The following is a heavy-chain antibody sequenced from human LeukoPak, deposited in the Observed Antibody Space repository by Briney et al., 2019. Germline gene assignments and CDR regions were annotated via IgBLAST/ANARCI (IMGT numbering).Heavy chain of an antibody. J-gene: IGHJ3*02. Sequence: SETLSLTCTVSGDSINSRSYYWGWIRQPPGKGLEWIGSIHYSGSTYYNPFLKSRVTISVDMSKNKFSLKLGFVTAADTAVYYCARPLLDAFDIWGQGTMVTVSS. CDR1: GDSINSRSYY. D-gene: IGHD1-26*01. V-gene: IGHV4-39*07. CDR3: ARPLLDAFDI. CDR2: IHYSGST.